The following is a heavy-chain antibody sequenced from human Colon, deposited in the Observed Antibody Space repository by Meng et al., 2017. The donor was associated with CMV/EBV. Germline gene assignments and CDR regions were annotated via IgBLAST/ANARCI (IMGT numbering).Heavy chain of an antibody. CDR2: INHSGST. CDR1: GGSFSGYY. Sequence: GSLRLSCAVYGGSFSGYYWSWIRQPPGKGLEWIGEINHSGSTNYNPSLKSRVTISVVTSKNQFSLKLSSVTAADTAVYYCARGVSDIVLMVYAIKGAHNWFDPWGQGTLVTVSS. CDR3: ARGVSDIVLMVYAIKGAHNWFDP. D-gene: IGHD2-8*01. V-gene: IGHV4-34*01. J-gene: IGHJ5*02.